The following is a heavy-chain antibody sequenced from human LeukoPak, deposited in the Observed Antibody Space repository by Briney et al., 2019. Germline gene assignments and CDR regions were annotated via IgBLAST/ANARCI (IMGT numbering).Heavy chain of an antibody. D-gene: IGHD2-2*01. CDR1: GYSFTNYW. V-gene: IGHV5-51*01. J-gene: IGHJ4*02. CDR3: ARHLGYCSSTSCTPFDY. Sequence: GESLKISCKGSGYSFTNYWIGWVRQMPGKGLEWMGIIYPGDSDNRYSPSFQGQVTISADKSISTAYLQWSSLKASDTATYYCARHLGYCSSTSCTPFDYWGQGTLVTVSS. CDR2: IYPGDSDN.